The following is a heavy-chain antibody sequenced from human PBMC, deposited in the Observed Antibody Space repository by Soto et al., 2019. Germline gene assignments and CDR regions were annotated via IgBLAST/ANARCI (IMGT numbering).Heavy chain of an antibody. Sequence: EVQLVESGGDLVQPGGSLRLSCAASGFTLSTYWMHWVRQDPGKGLVWVSRINSDGSSTAYAGSVEVRFTISRDNSKNTVSLQLTSLRVEDSAVYYCAREIGGGYRSIHFWGRGTLVTVSS. J-gene: IGHJ2*01. CDR3: AREIGGGYRSIHF. CDR1: GFTLSTYW. D-gene: IGHD3-16*02. CDR2: INSDGSST. V-gene: IGHV3-74*01.